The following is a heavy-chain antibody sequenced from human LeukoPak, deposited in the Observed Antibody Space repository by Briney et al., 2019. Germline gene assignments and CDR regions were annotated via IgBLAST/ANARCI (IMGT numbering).Heavy chain of an antibody. V-gene: IGHV3-21*01. CDR2: ISSSSSYI. CDR1: GFTFSSYS. D-gene: IGHD4-17*01. CDR3: VGAPYGDYALGY. J-gene: IGHJ4*02. Sequence: PGGSLRLSCAASGFTFSSYSMNWVRQAPGKGLGWVSSISSSSSYIYYADSVKGRFTISRDNAKNSLYLQMNSLRAEETAVYYCVGAPYGDYALGYWGQGTLVTVSS.